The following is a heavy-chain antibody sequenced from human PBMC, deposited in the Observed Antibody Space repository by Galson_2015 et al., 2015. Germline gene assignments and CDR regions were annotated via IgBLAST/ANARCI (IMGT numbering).Heavy chain of an antibody. D-gene: IGHD2-15*01. J-gene: IGHJ2*01. CDR2: AYYSGSA. V-gene: IGHV4-59*01. Sequence: SASLSLTCPVSGGSISANYWTWIRQPPGKGLEWHGYAYYSGSAMYNPSLKSRVAISLDSSTNQFSLELRAVSAADTAVYYCARDYSRTPGDWYFDLWGPGTLISVSS. CDR1: GGSISANY. CDR3: ARDYSRTPGDWYFDL.